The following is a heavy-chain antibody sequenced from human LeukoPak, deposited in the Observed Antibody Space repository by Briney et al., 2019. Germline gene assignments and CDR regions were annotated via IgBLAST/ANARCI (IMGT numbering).Heavy chain of an antibody. J-gene: IGHJ5*02. V-gene: IGHV1-8*03. CDR3: ARVKYNWNDIFENWFDP. D-gene: IGHD1-1*01. Sequence: ASVKVSCKASGYTFTSYGISWVRQATGQGLEWMGWMNPNSGNTGYAQKFQGRVTITRNTSISTAYMELSSLRSEDSAVYYCARVKYNWNDIFENWFDPWGQGTLVTVSS. CDR1: GYTFTSYG. CDR2: MNPNSGNT.